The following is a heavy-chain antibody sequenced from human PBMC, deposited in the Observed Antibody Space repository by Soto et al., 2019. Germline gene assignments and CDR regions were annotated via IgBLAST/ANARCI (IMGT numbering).Heavy chain of an antibody. CDR2: IYYSGST. CDR3: ARISGALIFPYYYYYGMDV. Sequence: ETLSLTCTVSGGSISSSSYYWGWIRQPPGKGLEWIGSIYYSGSTYYNPSLKSRVTISVDTSKNQFSLKLSSVTAADTAVYYCARISGALIFPYYYYYGMDVWGQGTTVTVSS. D-gene: IGHD3-10*01. V-gene: IGHV4-39*01. J-gene: IGHJ6*02. CDR1: GGSISSSSYY.